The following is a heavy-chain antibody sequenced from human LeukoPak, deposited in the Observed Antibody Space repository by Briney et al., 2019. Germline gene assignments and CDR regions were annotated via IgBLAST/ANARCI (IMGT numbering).Heavy chain of an antibody. V-gene: IGHV1-8*03. D-gene: IGHD6-19*01. Sequence: ASVKVSCKASGYTFTSYDINWVRQATGQGLEWMGWMNPNSGNTGYAQKFQGRVTITRNTSISTAYMELSSLRSEDTAVYYCARGALIAVAGGGRGYYYYMDVWGKGTTVTVSS. CDR3: ARGALIAVAGGGRGYYYYMDV. J-gene: IGHJ6*03. CDR2: MNPNSGNT. CDR1: GYTFTSYD.